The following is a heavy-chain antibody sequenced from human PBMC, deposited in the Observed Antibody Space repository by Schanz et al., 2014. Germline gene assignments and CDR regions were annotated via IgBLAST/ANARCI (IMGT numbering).Heavy chain of an antibody. J-gene: IGHJ4*02. CDR1: GGTFSSYT. D-gene: IGHD2-21*01. V-gene: IGHV1-69*02. Sequence: QLQLVQSGAEVKKPGSSVKVSCKLSGGTFSSYTISWMRQAPGQGLEWMGKIIPVLNIATYAQRFQGRVSITADTSTNTACMELSSLTSEDTAVHYCARGRWCYDYWGQGTLVTVSS. CDR3: ARGRWCYDY. CDR2: IIPVLNIA.